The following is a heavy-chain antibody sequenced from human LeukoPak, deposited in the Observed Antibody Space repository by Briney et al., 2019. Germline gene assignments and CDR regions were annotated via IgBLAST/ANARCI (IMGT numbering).Heavy chain of an antibody. V-gene: IGHV4-39*07. CDR2: IYYSGTT. J-gene: IGHJ5*02. Sequence: SETLPLTCTVSGGSISSSSYYWGWIRQPPGKGLEWIGSIYYSGTTYYNPSLKSRVTISVDTSKNQFSLQLNSVTPEDTAVYYCASGTYYRGFDAWGQGTLVTVSS. CDR3: ASGTYYRGFDA. CDR1: GGSISSSSYY. D-gene: IGHD1-26*01.